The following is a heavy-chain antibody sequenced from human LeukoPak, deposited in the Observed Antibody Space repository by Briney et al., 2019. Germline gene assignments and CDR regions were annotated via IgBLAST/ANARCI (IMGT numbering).Heavy chain of an antibody. V-gene: IGHV3-7*03. J-gene: IGHJ6*02. CDR2: MNRDGSET. Sequence: GGSLRLSCAASGFALSSHWMTWVRQVPGRGPEWVANMNRDGSETYYLDSVKGRFTIPKDNAKNSLYLQMNSLRAEDTALYHCARNNGMDVWGQGTTVIVSS. CDR1: GFALSSHW. CDR3: ARNNGMDV.